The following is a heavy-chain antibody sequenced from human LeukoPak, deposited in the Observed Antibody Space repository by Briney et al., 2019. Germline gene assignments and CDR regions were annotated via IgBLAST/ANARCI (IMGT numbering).Heavy chain of an antibody. Sequence: ASVTVSCKASGYTFTSYDINWVRQATGQGLEWMGWMSPNSGNTGYAQKFQGRVTMTRDTSISTAYMELSRLRSDDTAVYYCAREGNVVPAATSWGQGTLVTVSS. CDR1: GYTFTSYD. CDR3: AREGNVVPAATS. V-gene: IGHV1-8*01. D-gene: IGHD2-2*01. CDR2: MSPNSGNT. J-gene: IGHJ5*02.